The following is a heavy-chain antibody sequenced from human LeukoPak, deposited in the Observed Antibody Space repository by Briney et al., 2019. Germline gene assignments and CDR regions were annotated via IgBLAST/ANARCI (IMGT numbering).Heavy chain of an antibody. CDR2: INHSGST. V-gene: IGHV4-34*01. CDR1: GESLSGYY. J-gene: IGHJ4*02. D-gene: IGHD1-26*01. CDR3: ARDYSGSYLFDY. Sequence: SETLSLTCAVYGESLSGYYWSWIRQPPGKGLEWIGEINHSGSTNYNPSLKSRVTMSVDTSKNQFSLKLSSVTAADTAVYYCARDYSGSYLFDYWGQGTLVTVSS.